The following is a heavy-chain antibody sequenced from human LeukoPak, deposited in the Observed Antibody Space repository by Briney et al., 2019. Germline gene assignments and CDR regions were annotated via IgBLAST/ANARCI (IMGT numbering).Heavy chain of an antibody. D-gene: IGHD3-10*01. V-gene: IGHV1-18*01. Sequence: ASVKVSCKASGYTFTISGISWVRQAPGQGLEWMGWVSTYNSNINYAQKFQGRVTMSTDTSTNTAYMELRSLTSDDTAVYYCARGGVFDIWGQGTMVTVSS. CDR3: ARGGVFDI. CDR1: GYTFTISG. J-gene: IGHJ3*02. CDR2: VSTYNSNI.